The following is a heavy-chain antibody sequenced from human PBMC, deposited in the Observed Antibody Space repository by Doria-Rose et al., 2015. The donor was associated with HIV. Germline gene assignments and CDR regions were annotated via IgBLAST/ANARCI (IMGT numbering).Heavy chain of an antibody. CDR3: ARGTFYDSSGYYPYFDY. J-gene: IGHJ4*02. V-gene: IGHV4-59*01. Sequence: GKGLEWIGYIYYSGSTNYNPSLKSRVTISVDTSKNQFSLKLSSVTAADTAVYYCARGTFYDSSGYYPYFDYWGRGTLVTVSS. D-gene: IGHD3-22*01. CDR2: IYYSGST.